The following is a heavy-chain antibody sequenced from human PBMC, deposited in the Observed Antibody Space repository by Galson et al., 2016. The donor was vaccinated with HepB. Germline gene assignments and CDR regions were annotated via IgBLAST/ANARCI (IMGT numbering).Heavy chain of an antibody. CDR3: ARLATVTTPASDY. Sequence: SVKVSCKASGYPFISYYIHWVRQAPGQGLEWMGIINPRGGATIYAQKFRGSVTMTRDTSTSTVYMSLSSLRSEDTAVYYCARLATVTTPASDYWGQGTLVTVSS. V-gene: IGHV1-46*01. CDR1: GYPFISYY. CDR2: INPRGGAT. J-gene: IGHJ4*02. D-gene: IGHD4-11*01.